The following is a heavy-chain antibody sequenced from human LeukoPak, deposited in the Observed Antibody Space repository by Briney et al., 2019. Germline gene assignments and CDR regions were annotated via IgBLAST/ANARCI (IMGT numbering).Heavy chain of an antibody. J-gene: IGHJ6*03. Sequence: GESLKISCQGSGYIFTSYWIGWVRQMPGKGLEWMGIIYPGDSDTRYSPSFQGQVTISADKSISTAYLQWISLKASDTAIYYCARLGCSSTSCFAYPRYYYYMDVWGKGTTVTVSS. V-gene: IGHV5-51*01. D-gene: IGHD2-2*01. CDR1: GYIFTSYW. CDR2: IYPGDSDT. CDR3: ARLGCSSTSCFAYPRYYYYMDV.